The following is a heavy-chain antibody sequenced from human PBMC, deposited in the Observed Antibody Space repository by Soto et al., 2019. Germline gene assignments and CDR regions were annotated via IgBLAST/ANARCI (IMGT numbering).Heavy chain of an antibody. CDR3: ARDTGDGTFDF. CDR1: GYTFSSYA. V-gene: IGHV1-3*01. Sequence: ASVKVSCKASGYTFSSYAMHLVRQATGQRLEWXGWXXAXXXXXKXXXKFQDRVTISRDTSASTAYMELTSLRSEDTAVYYCARDTGDGTFDFWGQGTLVTASS. D-gene: IGHD7-27*01. CDR2: XXAXXXXX. J-gene: IGHJ4*02.